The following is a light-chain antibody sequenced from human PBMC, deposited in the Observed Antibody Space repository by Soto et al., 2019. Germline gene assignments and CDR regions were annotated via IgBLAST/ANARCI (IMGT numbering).Light chain of an antibody. CDR3: QQYNTYST. Sequence: DIQMTQSPSTPSASVGDRVTIACRASQSISAWLAWYQQKPGQAPKLLIFDASTLAGGVPSRFSGSGSGTEFTLTISSLQPDDFATYYCQQYNTYSTFGQGTKLEIK. CDR1: QSISAW. V-gene: IGKV1-5*01. J-gene: IGKJ2*01. CDR2: DAS.